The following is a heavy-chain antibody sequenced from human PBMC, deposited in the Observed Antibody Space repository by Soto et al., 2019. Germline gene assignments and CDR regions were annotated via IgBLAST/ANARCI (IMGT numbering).Heavy chain of an antibody. D-gene: IGHD3-3*01. V-gene: IGHV3-30-3*01. CDR3: ARDIDFWSGYRSGGYYFDY. CDR1: GFTFSSYA. CDR2: ISYDGSNK. J-gene: IGHJ4*02. Sequence: GGSLRLSCAASGFTFSSYAMHWVRQAPGKGLEWVAVISYDGSNKYYADSVKGRFTISRDNSKNTLYLQMNCLRAEDTAVYYCARDIDFWSGYRSGGYYFDYWGQGTLVTVSS.